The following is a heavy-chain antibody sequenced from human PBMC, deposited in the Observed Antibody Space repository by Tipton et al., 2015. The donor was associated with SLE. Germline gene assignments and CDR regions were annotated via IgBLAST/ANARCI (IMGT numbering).Heavy chain of an antibody. J-gene: IGHJ6*02. Sequence: GSLRLSCAASGFTFSDYYMSWIRQAPGKGLEWVSYISSSGSTIYYADSVKGRFTIPRDNAKNSLYLQMNSLRAEDTAVYYCARGGGAVTIFGVDSGVHHGMDVWGQGTTVTVSS. V-gene: IGHV3-11*01. D-gene: IGHD3-3*01. CDR2: ISSSGSTI. CDR3: ARGGGAVTIFGVDSGVHHGMDV. CDR1: GFTFSDYY.